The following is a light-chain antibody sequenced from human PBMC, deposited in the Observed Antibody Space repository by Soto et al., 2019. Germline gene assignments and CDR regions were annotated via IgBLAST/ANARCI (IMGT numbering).Light chain of an antibody. CDR3: SSYAGSNIVV. CDR1: TMNVGGYNY. J-gene: IGLJ2*01. CDR2: EVS. V-gene: IGLV2-8*01. Sequence: QSALTQPPSASGFLGQSFPFSAPGTTMNVGGYNYVSWYQQHPGKAPKLMIYEVSKRPSGVPDRFSGSKSGNTASLTVSGLQAEDEADYYCSSYAGSNIVVFGGGTKVTVL.